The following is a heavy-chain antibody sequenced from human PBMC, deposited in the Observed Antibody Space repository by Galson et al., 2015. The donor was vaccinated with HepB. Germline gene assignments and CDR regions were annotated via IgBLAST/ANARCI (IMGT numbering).Heavy chain of an antibody. Sequence: CAISGDSVSSNSAAWNWIRQSPSRGLEWLGRTYYRSKWYNDYAVSVKSRITINPDTSKNQFSLQLNSVTPEDTAVYYCARDQWELLLGRESSMDVWGQGTTVTVSS. CDR3: ARDQWELLLGRESSMDV. CDR2: TYYRSKWYN. D-gene: IGHD1-26*01. V-gene: IGHV6-1*01. J-gene: IGHJ6*02. CDR1: GDSVSSNSAA.